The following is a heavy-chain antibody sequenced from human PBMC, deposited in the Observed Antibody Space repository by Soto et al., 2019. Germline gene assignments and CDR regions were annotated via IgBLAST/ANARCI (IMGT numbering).Heavy chain of an antibody. Sequence: SETLSLTCAVYGGSFSGYYWSWIRQPPGKGLEWIGEINHSGSTNYNPSLKSRVTISVDTSKNQFSLKLSSVTAADTAVYYCASRLLFKGETYPSIATASYMDVWGKGTTVTVSS. V-gene: IGHV4-34*01. D-gene: IGHD6-25*01. CDR1: GGSFSGYY. CDR2: INHSGST. CDR3: ASRLLFKGETYPSIATASYMDV. J-gene: IGHJ6*03.